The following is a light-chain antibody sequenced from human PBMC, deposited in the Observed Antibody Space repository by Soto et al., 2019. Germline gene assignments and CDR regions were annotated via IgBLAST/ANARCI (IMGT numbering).Light chain of an antibody. V-gene: IGKV3-20*01. J-gene: IGKJ5*01. Sequence: EIVLTQSPATLSLSPGERATLSCRASQSLSSNFLDWYQQKPGKPPRLLRYGASTRATGSPDRFSGTGSETDFTLTINRLEPEDFAVYYCQQYENSPITFGQGTRLEIK. CDR3: QQYENSPIT. CDR1: QSLSSNF. CDR2: GAS.